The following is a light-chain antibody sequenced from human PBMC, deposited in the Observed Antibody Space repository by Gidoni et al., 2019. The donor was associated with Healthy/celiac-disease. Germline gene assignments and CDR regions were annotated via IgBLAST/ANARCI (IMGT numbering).Light chain of an antibody. CDR1: QSVSNSY. CDR2: GAS. J-gene: IGKJ2*01. Sequence: EIVLTQSPGTLSLSPGERATLSCRASQSVSNSYLAWYQQKPGQAPRLLIYGASSRATGIPDRCSGSGSGTDFTLTISRLEPEDFAVYYCQQYSSSPPYTFGQGTKVEI. CDR3: QQYSSSPPYT. V-gene: IGKV3-20*01.